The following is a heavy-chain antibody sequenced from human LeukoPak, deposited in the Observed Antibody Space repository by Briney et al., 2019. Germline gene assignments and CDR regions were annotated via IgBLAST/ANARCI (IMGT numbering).Heavy chain of an antibody. Sequence: GGSLRLSCAASGFTFSSYGMHWVRQAPGKGLEWVAVIWYDGSNKYYADSVKGRFTISRDNSKNTLYLQMNSLRAEDTAVYYCARSLGYCSSTSCYLPLVTPMDVWGQGTTVTVSS. CDR1: GFTFSSYG. J-gene: IGHJ6*02. CDR2: IWYDGSNK. CDR3: ARSLGYCSSTSCYLPLVTPMDV. V-gene: IGHV3-33*01. D-gene: IGHD2-2*01.